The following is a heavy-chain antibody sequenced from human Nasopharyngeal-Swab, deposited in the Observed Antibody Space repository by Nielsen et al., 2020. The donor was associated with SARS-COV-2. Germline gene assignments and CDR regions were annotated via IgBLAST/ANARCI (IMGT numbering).Heavy chain of an antibody. Sequence: VRQAPGKGLEWVSVIYSGGSTYYADSVKGRFTISRDNSKNTLYLQMNSLRAEDTAVYNCAIEKVVVVAAGGWYYGMDVWGQGTTVTVSS. CDR2: IYSGGST. CDR3: AIEKVVVVAAGGWYYGMDV. J-gene: IGHJ6*02. V-gene: IGHV3-53*01. D-gene: IGHD2-15*01.